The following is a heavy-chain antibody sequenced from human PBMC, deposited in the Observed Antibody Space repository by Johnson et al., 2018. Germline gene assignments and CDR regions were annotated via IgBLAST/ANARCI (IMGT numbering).Heavy chain of an antibody. CDR3: TNHLGYCSSTSCYDYDRSEYYMDV. J-gene: IGHJ6*03. CDR2: IRSKASGGTT. CDR1: GFTFGDYA. D-gene: IGHD2-2*01. Sequence: EVQLVESGGGLVKXGRSXRLXCTASGFTFGDYAMSWFRQAPGKGLEWVGFIRSKASGGTTEYAAAVKGRVTISRDDSKSIAYLQMNSLKTEDTAVYYCTNHLGYCSSTSCYDYDRSEYYMDVWGKGTTVTVSS. V-gene: IGHV3-49*05.